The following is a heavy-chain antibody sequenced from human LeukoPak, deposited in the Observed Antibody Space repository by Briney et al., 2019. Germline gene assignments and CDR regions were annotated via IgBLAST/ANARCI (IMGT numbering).Heavy chain of an antibody. Sequence: GGSLRLSCTASGISFRDYAMSWVRQAPARGPEWVSSLRGNDETFYADSVKGRFTLSRDDSRNTVYLHLSNLRVEDTAMYYCARAGWVSNADAVCWGQGTQVTVSS. V-gene: IGHV3-23*01. CDR3: ARAGWVSNADAVC. J-gene: IGHJ4*02. CDR2: LRGNDET. D-gene: IGHD2-2*01. CDR1: GISFRDYA.